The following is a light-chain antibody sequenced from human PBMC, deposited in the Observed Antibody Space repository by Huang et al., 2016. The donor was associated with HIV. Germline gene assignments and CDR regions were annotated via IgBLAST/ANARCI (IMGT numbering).Light chain of an antibody. V-gene: IGKV3-11*01. Sequence: EIVLTQSPATLSLSPGDRATLSCRASQTVSTFLAWYQQKPGQAPKLRIYDASARAAGIPARFSGSGSGTDFTLTISSLEPEDFAVYYCQERNSWPLTFGPGTKVDIK. CDR3: QERNSWPLT. CDR1: QTVSTF. CDR2: DAS. J-gene: IGKJ3*01.